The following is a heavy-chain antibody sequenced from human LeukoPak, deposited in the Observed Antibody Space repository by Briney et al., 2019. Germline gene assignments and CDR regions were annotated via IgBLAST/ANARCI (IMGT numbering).Heavy chain of an antibody. V-gene: IGHV1-8*03. Sequence: ASVKVSCKASGYTFTSYDINWVRQATGQGLEWMAWMNPNSGNTGYAQKFQGRVTITRNTSISTAYMELSSLRSEDTAVYYCARDNYDFWSGYTVFDYWGQGTLVTVSS. CDR1: GYTFTSYD. CDR2: MNPNSGNT. CDR3: ARDNYDFWSGYTVFDY. D-gene: IGHD3-3*01. J-gene: IGHJ4*02.